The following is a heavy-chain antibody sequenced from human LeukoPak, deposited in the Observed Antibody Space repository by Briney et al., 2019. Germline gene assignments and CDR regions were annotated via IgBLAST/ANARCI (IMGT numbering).Heavy chain of an antibody. Sequence: GGSLRLSCAASGFTFNSYGMSWVRQAPGKGLEWVSGISGSGGSTYYADSVKGRFTISRDNSKNTLYLQMNSLRAEDTAMYYCAKVSLNMVNDAFDIWGQGTMVSVSS. D-gene: IGHD4/OR15-4a*01. CDR1: GFTFNSYG. CDR3: AKVSLNMVNDAFDI. V-gene: IGHV3-23*01. CDR2: ISGSGGST. J-gene: IGHJ3*02.